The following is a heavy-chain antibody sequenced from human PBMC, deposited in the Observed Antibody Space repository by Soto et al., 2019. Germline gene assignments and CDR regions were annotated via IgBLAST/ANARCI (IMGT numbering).Heavy chain of an antibody. D-gene: IGHD6-19*01. Sequence: PGESLKISCKGSGYSFTSYWIGWVRQMPGKGLGWMGIIYPGDSDTRYSPSFQGQVTISADKSISTAYLQWSSLKASDTAMYYCARLPSEYYYYYYGMDVWGQGTTVTVSS. V-gene: IGHV5-51*01. CDR2: IYPGDSDT. CDR1: GYSFTSYW. CDR3: ARLPSEYYYYYYGMDV. J-gene: IGHJ6*02.